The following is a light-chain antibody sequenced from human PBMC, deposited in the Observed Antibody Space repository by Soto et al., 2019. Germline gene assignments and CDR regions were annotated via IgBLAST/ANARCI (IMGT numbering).Light chain of an antibody. J-gene: IGLJ7*01. CDR1: SYNIGSNY. CDR2: RNN. V-gene: IGLV1-47*01. Sequence: QSVLTQPPSASGTPGQRVTISCSGSSYNIGSNYVYWYQQLPGTAPKLLIYRNNQRPSGVPDRFSGSKSGTSASLAISGLRSEDEADYYCAAWDDSLSGYAVFGGGTQLTVL. CDR3: AAWDDSLSGYAV.